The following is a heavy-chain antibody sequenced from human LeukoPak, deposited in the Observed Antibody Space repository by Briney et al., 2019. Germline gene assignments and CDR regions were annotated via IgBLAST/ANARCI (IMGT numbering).Heavy chain of an antibody. D-gene: IGHD1-26*01. Sequence: GGSLRLSCAASGFTFSSYSMNWVRQAPGKGLEWVSSISSSSSYIYYADSVKGRFTISRDNAKNSLYLLMNSLRAEDTAVYYCARDGATSYYYYGMDVWGQGTTVTVSS. V-gene: IGHV3-21*01. J-gene: IGHJ6*02. CDR3: ARDGATSYYYYGMDV. CDR2: ISSSSSYI. CDR1: GFTFSSYS.